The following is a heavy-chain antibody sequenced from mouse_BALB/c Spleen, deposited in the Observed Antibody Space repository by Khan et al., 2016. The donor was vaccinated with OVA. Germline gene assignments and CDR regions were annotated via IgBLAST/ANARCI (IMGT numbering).Heavy chain of an antibody. Sequence: VQLQQSGPELVKPGASVKISCKASGYSFIGYFMNWVMQSHGKSLEWIGRINPHIGETFYNQKFKDKATLTVDKSSSTAHMELRSLASEDSAVYYCARIYGSDFDYWGQGTTLTVSS. J-gene: IGHJ2*01. CDR2: INPHIGET. D-gene: IGHD1-1*01. CDR3: ARIYGSDFDY. V-gene: IGHV1-20*02. CDR1: GYSFIGYF.